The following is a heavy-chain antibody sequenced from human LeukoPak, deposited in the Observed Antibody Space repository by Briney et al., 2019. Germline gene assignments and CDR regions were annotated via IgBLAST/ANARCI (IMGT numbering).Heavy chain of an antibody. CDR3: AREPGFDSSGYLNWFDP. Sequence: SETLSLTCTVSGGSISSYYWSWIRQPPGKGLEWIACISYSGSTKYNPSLKSRVTISVDTSKNQLSLKLSSVTAADTAVYYCAREPGFDSSGYLNWFDPWGQGTLVTVS. CDR2: ISYSGST. J-gene: IGHJ5*02. D-gene: IGHD3-22*01. CDR1: GGSISSYY. V-gene: IGHV4-59*01.